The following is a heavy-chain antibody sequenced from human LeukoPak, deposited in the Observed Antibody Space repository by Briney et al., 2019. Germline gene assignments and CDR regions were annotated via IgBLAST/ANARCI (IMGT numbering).Heavy chain of an antibody. CDR3: AASTEGLQVDY. V-gene: IGHV4-4*07. J-gene: IGHJ4*02. Sequence: SETLSLTCTVSGGSISNYYWSWIRQPAGEGLEWIGRMYASGSTSYNPSLKSRVTMSGGTSKNQFSLKLSSVTAADTAVYYCAASTEGLQVDYWGQGTLVTVSS. D-gene: IGHD5-24*01. CDR1: GGSISNYY. CDR2: MYASGST.